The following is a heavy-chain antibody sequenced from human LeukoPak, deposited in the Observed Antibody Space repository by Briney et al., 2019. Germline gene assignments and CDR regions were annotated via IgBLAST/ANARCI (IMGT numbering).Heavy chain of an antibody. CDR3: ARGGAHTIVVAAAVIPPFAY. CDR2: IKLNSGDT. J-gene: IGHJ4*02. Sequence: ASVKVSCKASGYTFTDYYMHWVRQAPGQGLEWMAWIKLNSGDTNYAQKFQGRATMTRDTSISTAYMELRRLRSDDTAVYFCARGGAHTIVVAAAVIPPFAYWGQGTLVTVSS. CDR1: GYTFTDYY. D-gene: IGHD2-2*02. V-gene: IGHV1-2*02.